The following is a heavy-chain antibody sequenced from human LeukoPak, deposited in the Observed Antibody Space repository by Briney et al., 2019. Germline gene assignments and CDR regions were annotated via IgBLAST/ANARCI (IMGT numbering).Heavy chain of an antibody. CDR1: GGSIGSRNW. J-gene: IGHJ4*02. Sequence: SETLSLTCAVSGGSIGSRNWWSCVRQPPGKGLQWIGEIYQSGSSIYNPSLRSRVTMPVDKSKDQLSLKLSSVTAADTAVYYCARGIGAADFWGQGILVTVSS. V-gene: IGHV4-4*02. D-gene: IGHD3-16*01. CDR3: ARGIGAADF. CDR2: IYQSGSS.